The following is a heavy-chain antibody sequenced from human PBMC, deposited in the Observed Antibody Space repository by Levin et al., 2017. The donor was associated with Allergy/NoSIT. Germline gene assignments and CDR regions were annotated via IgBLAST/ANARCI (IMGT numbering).Heavy chain of an antibody. J-gene: IGHJ1*01. CDR1: GFTFIKAW. D-gene: IGHD2-15*01. CDR2: VKRKTDGGTT. CDR3: SAACCSGLDCENYFTL. V-gene: IGHV3-15*01. Sequence: PGGSLRLSCAASGFTFIKAWMTWVRQAPGKGLEWVGRVKRKTDGGTTDYAASVEGRFTMSRDDSRNTLYLHMSSLKTEDTVVYCCSAACCSGLDCENYFTLWGQGTLVTVSS.